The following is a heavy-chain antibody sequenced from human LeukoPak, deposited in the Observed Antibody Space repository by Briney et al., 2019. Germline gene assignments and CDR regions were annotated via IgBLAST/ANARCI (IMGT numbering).Heavy chain of an antibody. CDR2: IYYSGST. D-gene: IGHD3-22*01. CDR1: GGSTSSGDYY. CDR3: ARDRSGYFDY. J-gene: IGHJ4*02. V-gene: IGHV4-30-4*01. Sequence: SETLSLTCTVSGGSTSSGDYYWSWIRQPPGKGLEWIGYIYYSGSTYYNPSLKSRVTISVDTSKNQFSLKLSSVTAADTAVYYCARDRSGYFDYWGQGTLVTVSS.